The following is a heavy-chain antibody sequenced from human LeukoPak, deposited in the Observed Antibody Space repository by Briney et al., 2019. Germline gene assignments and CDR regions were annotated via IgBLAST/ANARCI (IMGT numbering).Heavy chain of an antibody. CDR1: GFTFSSYW. J-gene: IGHJ4*02. CDR2: IKQDGSEK. V-gene: IGHV3-7*01. D-gene: IGHD3-10*01. Sequence: GGSLRLSCAASGFTFSSYWMSWVRQAPGKGLEWVANIKQDGSEKYYVDSVKGRFTISRDNAKNSLYLQMNSLRAEDTAVYYCAKDLKRLNYYGSGSWGQGTLVTVSS. CDR3: AKDLKRLNYYGSGS.